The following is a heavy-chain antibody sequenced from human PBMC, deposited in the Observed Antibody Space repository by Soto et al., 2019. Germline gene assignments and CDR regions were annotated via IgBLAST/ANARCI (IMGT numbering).Heavy chain of an antibody. CDR2: IIPILGIA. CDR3: ARDPVQLEREPFDI. Sequence: QVQLVQSGAEVKKPGSSVKVSCKASGGTFSRYTISWVRQAPGQGLEWMGRIIPILGIANYAQKFQGRVTITADKSTSTAYMELSSLRSEDTAVYYCARDPVQLEREPFDIWGQGTMVTVSS. V-gene: IGHV1-69*08. J-gene: IGHJ3*02. CDR1: GGTFSRYT. D-gene: IGHD1-1*01.